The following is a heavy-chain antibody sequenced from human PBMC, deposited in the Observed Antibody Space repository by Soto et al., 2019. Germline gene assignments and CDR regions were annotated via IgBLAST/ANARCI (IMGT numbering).Heavy chain of an antibody. V-gene: IGHV1-46*03. CDR2: INPRGGRT. D-gene: IGHD3-22*01. J-gene: IGHJ3*02. CDR1: GYTSTNYY. CDR3: AIVLADYYDDSNTPYNAFDI. Sequence: GASVKVSCKASGYTSTNYYMHWVRQAPGQGLEWMGMINPRGGRTTYPQKFQGRVTMTTDTSTSTVYMELSSLRSEDTAVYYCAIVLADYYDDSNTPYNAFDIWGQGTMVTVSS.